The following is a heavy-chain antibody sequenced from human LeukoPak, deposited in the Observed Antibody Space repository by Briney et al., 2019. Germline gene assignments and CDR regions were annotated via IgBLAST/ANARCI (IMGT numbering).Heavy chain of an antibody. D-gene: IGHD3-22*01. CDR1: GYTFTNYG. CDR2: ISGYNGNA. V-gene: IGHV1-18*01. Sequence: ASVKVSCKASGYTFTNYGISWVRQAPGQGLEWMGWISGYNGNANYALKLQGRVTMTTDTSTNTAYMELRRLKSDDTAVYYCAREDYNTSGYSRYNFDYWGQGTLVTVSS. J-gene: IGHJ4*02. CDR3: AREDYNTSGYSRYNFDY.